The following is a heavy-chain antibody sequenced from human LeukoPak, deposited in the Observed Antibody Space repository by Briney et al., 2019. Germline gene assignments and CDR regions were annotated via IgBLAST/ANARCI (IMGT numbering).Heavy chain of an antibody. Sequence: PGGSLRLSCAASGLTFNSYAMSWVRQAPGKGLEWVAVIWYDGSKKYYADSVQGRFTISRDMSKNTLFLEMDSLRAEDTAVYYCARDNLSMDVWGQGTTVTVSS. J-gene: IGHJ6*02. CDR1: GLTFNSYA. V-gene: IGHV3-33*08. CDR2: IWYDGSKK. D-gene: IGHD1-14*01. CDR3: ARDNLSMDV.